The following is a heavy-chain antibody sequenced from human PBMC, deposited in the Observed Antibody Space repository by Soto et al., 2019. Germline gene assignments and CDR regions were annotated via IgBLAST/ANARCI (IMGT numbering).Heavy chain of an antibody. V-gene: IGHV3-30*18. CDR2: ISYDGSNK. Sequence: PGGSLRLSCAASGFTFSSYGMHWFRQAPGKGLEWVAVISYDGSNKYYADSVKGRFTISRDNSKNTLYLQMNSLRAEDTAVYYCAKGGVVWGQGTLVTVSS. D-gene: IGHD2-15*01. J-gene: IGHJ4*02. CDR3: AKGGVV. CDR1: GFTFSSYG.